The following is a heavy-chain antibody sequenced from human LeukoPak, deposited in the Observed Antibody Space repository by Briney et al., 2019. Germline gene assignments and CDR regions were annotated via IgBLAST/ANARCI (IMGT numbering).Heavy chain of an antibody. J-gene: IGHJ4*02. CDR2: IDGSSSTI. CDR3: ARDRSYSIPD. Sequence: GGSLRLSCAASGFTFSDYYMSWIRQAPGKGLEWLSYIDGSSSTIYYEASVKGRFTISRDSAKNSVYLQMNSLRVEDTAVYYCARDRSYSIPDWGQGTLVTVSS. CDR1: GFTFSDYY. V-gene: IGHV3-11*04. D-gene: IGHD2-2*02.